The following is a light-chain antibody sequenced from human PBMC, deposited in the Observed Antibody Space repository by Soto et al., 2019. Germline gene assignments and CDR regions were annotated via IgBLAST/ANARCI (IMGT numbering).Light chain of an antibody. V-gene: IGLV1-44*01. CDR1: SSNIGSNT. CDR2: SNN. J-gene: IGLJ2*01. Sequence: QSVLTQPPSASGTPGQRVTISCSGSSSNIGSNTVNWYQQLPGTAPKLLIYSNNQRPSGVPDRFSGSKAGTSASLAISGRQSEEEADYYCAAWDDSLNGLVFGGGTKVTVL. CDR3: AAWDDSLNGLV.